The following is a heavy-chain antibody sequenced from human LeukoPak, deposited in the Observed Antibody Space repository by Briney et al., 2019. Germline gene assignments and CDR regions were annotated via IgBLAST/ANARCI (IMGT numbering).Heavy chain of an antibody. Sequence: PGGSLRLSCAASGFTFSNAWMSWVRQAPGKELEWVGRIKSKTDGGTTDYAAPVKGRFTISRGDSKNTLYLQMNSLKTEDTAVYYCTTERLLRYFDYWGQGTLVTVSS. CDR2: IKSKTDGGTT. CDR3: TTERLLRYFDY. CDR1: GFTFSNAW. J-gene: IGHJ4*02. D-gene: IGHD3-9*01. V-gene: IGHV3-15*01.